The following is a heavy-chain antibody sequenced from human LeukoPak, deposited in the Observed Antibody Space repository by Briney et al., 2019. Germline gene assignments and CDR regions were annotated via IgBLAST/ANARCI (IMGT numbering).Heavy chain of an antibody. D-gene: IGHD3-22*01. V-gene: IGHV3-21*01. CDR3: ARRGYYDSSGYDY. J-gene: IGHJ4*02. CDR2: ISGSSADI. Sequence: GSLRLSCAASGFTFSSYSMNWVRQAPGKGLEWVSSISGSSADIYYADSVKGRFTISRDNAKNSLYLQINSLRAEDTAIYYCARRGYYDSSGYDYWGQGTLVTVSS. CDR1: GFTFSSYS.